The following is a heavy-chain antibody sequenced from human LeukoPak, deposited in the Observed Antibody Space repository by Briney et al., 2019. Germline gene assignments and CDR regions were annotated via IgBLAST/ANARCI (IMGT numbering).Heavy chain of an antibody. CDR2: IYHSGST. Sequence: SETLSLTCAVSGGSISSGGYSWSWIRQPPGKGLERIGYIYHSGSTYYNPSLKSRVTISVDRSKNQFSLKLSSVTAADTAVYYCASLSSSWKRIDYWGQGTLVTVSS. J-gene: IGHJ4*02. D-gene: IGHD6-13*01. V-gene: IGHV4-30-2*01. CDR1: GGSISSGGYS. CDR3: ASLSSSWKRIDY.